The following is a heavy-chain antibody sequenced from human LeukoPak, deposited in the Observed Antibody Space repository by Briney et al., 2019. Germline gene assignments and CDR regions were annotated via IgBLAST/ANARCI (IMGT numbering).Heavy chain of an antibody. CDR2: INWNGDNT. D-gene: IGHD3-22*01. Sequence: RSGGSLRLSCVASGFTFDDYAMSWVRQAPGKGLEWVSGINWNGDNTVYADSVKGRFTISRDNAKNSLYLQMNSLGAEDTAFYYCASDRRSDSSGYAFDIWGQGTMVTVSS. V-gene: IGHV3-20*04. CDR1: GFTFDDYA. CDR3: ASDRRSDSSGYAFDI. J-gene: IGHJ3*02.